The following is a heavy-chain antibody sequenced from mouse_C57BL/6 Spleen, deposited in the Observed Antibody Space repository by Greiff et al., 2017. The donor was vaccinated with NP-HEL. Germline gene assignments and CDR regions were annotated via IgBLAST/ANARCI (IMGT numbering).Heavy chain of an antibody. J-gene: IGHJ2*01. V-gene: IGHV1-20*01. CDR1: GYSFTGYF. CDR3: ARSRDYYGSPYFDY. D-gene: IGHD1-1*01. Sequence: VQLQQSGPELVKPGDSVKISCKASGYSFTGYFMNWVMQSHGKSLEWIGRINPYNGDTFYNPKFKGKATLTVDKSSSTAHMELRSLTSEYSAVYYCARSRDYYGSPYFDYWGQGTTLTVSS. CDR2: INPYNGDT.